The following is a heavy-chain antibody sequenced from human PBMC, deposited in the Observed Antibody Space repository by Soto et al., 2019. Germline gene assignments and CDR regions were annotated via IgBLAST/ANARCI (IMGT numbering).Heavy chain of an antibody. Sequence: GGSLRLSCAASGFTFSSYAMSWVRQAPGKGLEWVSCISGSGGTTYYADSVKGRFTISRDNSRNTLYLQMNSLSAEDTAVYYCVKSRSGYYCIDYWGQGTLVTVSS. V-gene: IGHV3-23*01. CDR1: GFTFSSYA. CDR3: VKSRSGYYCIDY. D-gene: IGHD3-22*01. CDR2: ISGSGGTT. J-gene: IGHJ4*02.